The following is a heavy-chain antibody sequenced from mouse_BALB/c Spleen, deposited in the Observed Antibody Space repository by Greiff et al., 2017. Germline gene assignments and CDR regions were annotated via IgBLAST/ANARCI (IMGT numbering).Heavy chain of an antibody. V-gene: IGHV1-9*01. CDR3: ARGGVYYGNILGAY. D-gene: IGHD2-1*01. J-gene: IGHJ3*01. CDR2: ILPGSGST. Sequence: QVQLQQSGAELMKPGASVKISCKATGYTFRSYWIEWVKQRPGHGLEWIGEILPGSGSTNYNEKFKGKATFTADTSSNTAYMQLSSLTSEDSAVYYCARGGVYYGNILGAYWGQGTLVTVSA. CDR1: GYTFRSYW.